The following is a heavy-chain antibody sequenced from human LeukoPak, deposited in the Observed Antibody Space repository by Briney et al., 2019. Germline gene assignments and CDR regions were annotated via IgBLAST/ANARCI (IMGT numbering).Heavy chain of an antibody. CDR3: AREYGSGSYTGIDY. CDR1: GYTFINYG. D-gene: IGHD3-10*01. CDR2: ISAYNSSYNGNT. V-gene: IGHV1-18*01. J-gene: IGHJ4*02. Sequence: ASVTVSFKASGYTFINYGITWVRQARGQGGEGMGWISAYNSSYNGNTHYAQNLQRRVTMTTDTSTNTAYMQLRSLRSDDTAVYYCAREYGSGSYTGIDYWGQGTLVTVSS.